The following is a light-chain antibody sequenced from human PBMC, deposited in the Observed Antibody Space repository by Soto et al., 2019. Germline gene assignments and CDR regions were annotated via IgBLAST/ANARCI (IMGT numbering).Light chain of an antibody. Sequence: EIVLTQSPGTLSLSPGERATLSCRASQSVSSSYLAWYQQKPGQAPRLLIYGASSRVTGIPDRFSGSGAGTDITLTISRLEPEDFPVYYCDQYGSTPLDTVGQGTKPEIK. CDR2: GAS. J-gene: IGKJ2*01. V-gene: IGKV3-20*01. CDR1: QSVSSSY. CDR3: DQYGSTPLDT.